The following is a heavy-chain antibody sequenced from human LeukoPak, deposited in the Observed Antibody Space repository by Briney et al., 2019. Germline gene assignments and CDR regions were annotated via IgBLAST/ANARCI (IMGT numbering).Heavy chain of an antibody. CDR3: ARPEREVFDAFDI. CDR2: INHSGST. V-gene: IGHV4-34*01. J-gene: IGHJ3*02. D-gene: IGHD1-1*01. Sequence: SETLSLTCAVYGGSFSGYYWSWIRQPPGKGLEWIGEINHSGSTNYNPSLKSRVTISKDTSKNQFSLRLSSVTAADTAVYYCARPEREVFDAFDIWGPGTMVTVSS. CDR1: GGSFSGYY.